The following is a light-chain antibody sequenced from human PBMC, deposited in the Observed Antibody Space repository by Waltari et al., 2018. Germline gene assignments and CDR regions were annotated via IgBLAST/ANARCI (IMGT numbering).Light chain of an antibody. V-gene: IGLV2-14*01. CDR3: SSYRSGSTQVV. Sequence: QSALTQPASVSGSPGQSITISCTGTSSDVGAFNYVSWNQQHPGKAPKLIIYEVSNRPSGLSNGFSGSKSGNTASLSISGLQAEDEADYYCSSYRSGSTQVVFGGGTKVTVL. CDR1: SSDVGAFNY. J-gene: IGLJ2*01. CDR2: EVS.